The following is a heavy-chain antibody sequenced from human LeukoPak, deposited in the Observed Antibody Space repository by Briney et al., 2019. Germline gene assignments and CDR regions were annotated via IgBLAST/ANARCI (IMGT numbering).Heavy chain of an antibody. J-gene: IGHJ6*03. CDR2: IIPILGIA. CDR3: AAEYCGGDCYSGRYYYYMDV. V-gene: IGHV1-69*04. CDR1: GGTFSSYA. Sequence: GASVKVSCKASGGTFSSYAISWVRQAPGQGLEWMGRIIPILGIANYAQKFQGRVTITADKSTSTAYMELSSLRSEDTAVYYCAAEYCGGDCYSGRYYYYMDVWGKGTTVTVSS. D-gene: IGHD2-21*01.